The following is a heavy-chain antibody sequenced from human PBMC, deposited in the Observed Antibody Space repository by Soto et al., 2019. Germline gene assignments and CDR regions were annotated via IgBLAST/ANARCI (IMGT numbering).Heavy chain of an antibody. V-gene: IGHV4-59*01. Sequence: SETLSLTCTVSGGSISSYYWSWTRQPPGKGLEWIGYIYYSGSTNYNPSLKSRVTISVDTSKNQFSLKLSSVTAADTAVYYCARHRDGYNYWFDPWGQGTLVTVSS. D-gene: IGHD5-12*01. CDR1: GGSISSYY. CDR2: IYYSGST. CDR3: ARHRDGYNYWFDP. J-gene: IGHJ5*02.